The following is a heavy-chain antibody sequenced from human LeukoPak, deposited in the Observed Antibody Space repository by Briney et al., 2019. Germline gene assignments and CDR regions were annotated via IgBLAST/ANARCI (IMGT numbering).Heavy chain of an antibody. J-gene: IGHJ4*02. CDR3: AKYRNSGGSCLNG. Sequence: GGSLRLSCAASGFTFSSYAMSWVRQAPGKGLEWVSAISGSGDITYYADSVEGRFTISRDNSKNTLYLQMDSLRAEDTAIYYCAKYRNSGGSCLNGWGQGTLVTVSS. CDR1: GFTFSSYA. CDR2: ISGSGDIT. D-gene: IGHD2-15*01. V-gene: IGHV3-23*01.